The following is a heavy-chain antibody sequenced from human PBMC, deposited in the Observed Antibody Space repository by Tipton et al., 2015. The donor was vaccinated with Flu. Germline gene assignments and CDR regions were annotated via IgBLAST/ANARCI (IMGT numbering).Heavy chain of an antibody. J-gene: IGHJ4*02. D-gene: IGHD3-10*01. CDR3: ASDSDYGSGSYWIDY. Sequence: SLRLSCTASGFTFSNYGMFWVRQAPGKGLEWVTTISYDGSNQYYADSVKGRFTISRDNSKNMVYLQMNSLRAEDTAVYYCASDSDYGSGSYWIDYWGQGTLVIVSS. CDR1: GFTFSNYG. CDR2: ISYDGSNQ. V-gene: IGHV3-30*13.